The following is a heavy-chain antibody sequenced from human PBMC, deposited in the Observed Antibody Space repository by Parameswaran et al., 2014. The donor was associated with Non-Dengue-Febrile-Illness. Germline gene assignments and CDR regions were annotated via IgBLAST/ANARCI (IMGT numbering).Heavy chain of an antibody. D-gene: IGHD3-3*01. Sequence: WICQPPGKGLEWVSSISSSSRYIYYGDSVKGRFTISRDNAKNSLYLQMSSLRAEDTAVYYCARDPYDFWSGSHRIFDYWGQGTLVTVSS. V-gene: IGHV3-21*01. J-gene: IGHJ4*02. CDR2: ISSSSRYI. CDR3: ARDPYDFWSGSHRIFDY.